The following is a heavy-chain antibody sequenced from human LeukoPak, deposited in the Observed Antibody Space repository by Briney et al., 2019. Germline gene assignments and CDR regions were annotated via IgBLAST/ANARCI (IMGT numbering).Heavy chain of an antibody. CDR2: IYYSGST. D-gene: IGHD5-18*01. V-gene: IGHV4-61*01. CDR1: GGSVSSGSYY. Sequence: SETLSLTCTVSGGSVSSGSYYWSWIRQPPGKGLEWIGYIYYSGSTNYNPSLKSRVTISVDTSKNQFSLKLSSVTAADTAVYYCARKSSYGFAWGQGTLVTVSS. J-gene: IGHJ4*02. CDR3: ARKSSYGFA.